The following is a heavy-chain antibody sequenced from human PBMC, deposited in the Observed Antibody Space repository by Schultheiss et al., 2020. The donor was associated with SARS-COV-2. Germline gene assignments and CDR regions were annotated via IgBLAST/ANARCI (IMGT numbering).Heavy chain of an antibody. D-gene: IGHD3-10*01. CDR3: ATAGDGMDV. V-gene: IGHV3-30*07. CDR2: ISYDGSNN. J-gene: IGHJ6*02. CDR1: GFTFSNYA. Sequence: GGSLRLSCAASGFTFSNYAMHWVRQAPGKGPQWVAVISYDGSNNFYTDSVKGRFTISRDNSKNTLYLQMNSLRAEDTAVYYCATAGDGMDVWGQGTTVTVSS.